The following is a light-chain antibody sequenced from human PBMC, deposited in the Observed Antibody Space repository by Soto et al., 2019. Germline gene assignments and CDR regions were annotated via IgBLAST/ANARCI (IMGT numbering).Light chain of an antibody. Sequence: DIQMTQSPSSLSASVGDRITITCRASQIIDTWLAWYQQKPGKAPNLLIYKASSLENGVPSRFSGSGSGTELTLTISSLQPDDFATYYCQQYETYSPWTFGQGTKVEVK. J-gene: IGKJ1*01. CDR1: QIIDTW. CDR2: KAS. CDR3: QQYETYSPWT. V-gene: IGKV1-5*03.